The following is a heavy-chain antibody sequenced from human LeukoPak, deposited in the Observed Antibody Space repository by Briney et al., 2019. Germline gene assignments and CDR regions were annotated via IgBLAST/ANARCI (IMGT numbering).Heavy chain of an antibody. V-gene: IGHV3-21*04. Sequence: GGSLRLSCAASGFTFSSYSVNWVRQAPGKGLEWVSSISSSSSYIYYADSVKGRFTISRDNAKNSLYLQMNSLRAEDTAVYYCASVGNEWGELTPFDYWGQGTLVTVSS. CDR3: ASVGNEWGELTPFDY. CDR2: ISSSSSYI. CDR1: GFTFSSYS. J-gene: IGHJ4*02. D-gene: IGHD2-15*01.